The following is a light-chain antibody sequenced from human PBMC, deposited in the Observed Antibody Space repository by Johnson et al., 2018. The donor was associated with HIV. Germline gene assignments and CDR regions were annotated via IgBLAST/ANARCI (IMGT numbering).Light chain of an antibody. J-gene: IGLJ1*01. CDR3: GTWDNSLSAGGV. V-gene: IGLV1-51*02. CDR1: SSNIGKNY. CDR2: ENN. Sequence: QSVLTQPPSVSAAPGQKVTISCSGSSSNIGKNYVSWYQQLPGTAPKVLIYENNKRPSGIPDRFSGFKSGTSATLGITGLQTGDEADYYCGTWDNSLSAGGVFGTGTKVTVL.